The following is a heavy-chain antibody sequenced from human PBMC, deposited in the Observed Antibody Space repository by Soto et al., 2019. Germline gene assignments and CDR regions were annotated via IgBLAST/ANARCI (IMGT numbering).Heavy chain of an antibody. CDR1: GGTFSSYA. CDR3: ARDLVVIVPAAIHNYYYYGMDV. V-gene: IGHV1-69*13. CDR2: IIPIFGTA. Sequence: SVKVSCKASGGTFSSYAISWVRQAPGQGLEWMGGIIPIFGTANYAQKFQGRVTITADESTSTAYMELSSLRSEDTAVYYCARDLVVIVPAAIHNYYYYGMDVWGQGTTVTVSS. D-gene: IGHD2-2*02. J-gene: IGHJ6*02.